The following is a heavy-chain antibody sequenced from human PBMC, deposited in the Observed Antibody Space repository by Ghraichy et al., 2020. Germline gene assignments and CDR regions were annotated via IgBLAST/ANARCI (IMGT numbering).Heavy chain of an antibody. CDR1: GFMFSTYA. D-gene: IGHD7-27*01. J-gene: IGHJ5*02. CDR3: MRVWA. V-gene: IGHV3-30-3*01. CDR2: ISNDGNNK. Sequence: GGSLRLSCVGSGFMFSTYALHWVRQTPGKGLEWLGVISNDGNNKNYADSVKGRFTISRDNSNDTLYLQMDSLRAEDTAVYYCMRVWAWGQGTLVTVSS.